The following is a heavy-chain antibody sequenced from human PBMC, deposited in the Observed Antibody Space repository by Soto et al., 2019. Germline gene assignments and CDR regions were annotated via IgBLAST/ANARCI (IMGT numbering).Heavy chain of an antibody. V-gene: IGHV4-61*01. CDR2: IYSDGST. CDR3: ARGPRHRCECDY. Sequence: SETLSLTCTVSGDSVNSGSSYWNWIRQPPGKGLEWIGYIYSDGSTNFNPSLKSRVTLSVDTSKNQFSLKLSSVTAADTAVYYCARGPRHRCECDYWGQGALVTVSS. CDR1: GDSVNSGSSY. J-gene: IGHJ4*02. D-gene: IGHD3-3*01.